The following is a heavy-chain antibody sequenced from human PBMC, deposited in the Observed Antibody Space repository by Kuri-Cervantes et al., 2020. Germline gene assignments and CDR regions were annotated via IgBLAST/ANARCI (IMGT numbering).Heavy chain of an antibody. CDR3: ARDRSYYFGMDV. CDR2: IYYSGST. CDR1: GGSISSGGYY. J-gene: IGHJ6*02. Sequence: SETLSLTCTVSGGSISSGGYYWSWIRQHPGKGLEWIGYIYYSGSTNYNPSLKSRVTISVDTSKNQFSLKLSSVTAADTAVYYCARDRSYYFGMDVWGQGTTVTVSS. V-gene: IGHV4-61*08.